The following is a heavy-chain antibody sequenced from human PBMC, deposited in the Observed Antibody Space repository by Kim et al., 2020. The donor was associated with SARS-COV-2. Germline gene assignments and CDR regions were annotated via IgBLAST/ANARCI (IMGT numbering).Heavy chain of an antibody. J-gene: IGHJ4*02. CDR2: IIPIFGTA. D-gene: IGHD1-7*01. Sequence: SVKVSCKASGGTFSSYAISWVRQAPGQGLEWMGGIIPIFGTANYAQKFQGRVTITADESTSTAYMELSSLRSEDTAVYYCARDRLELRYYFDYWGQGTLVTVSS. CDR1: GGTFSSYA. CDR3: ARDRLELRYYFDY. V-gene: IGHV1-69*13.